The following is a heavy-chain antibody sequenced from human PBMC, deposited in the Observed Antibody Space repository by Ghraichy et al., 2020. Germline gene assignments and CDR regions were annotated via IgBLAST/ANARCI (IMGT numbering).Heavy chain of an antibody. CDR1: GGSIGTFY. D-gene: IGHD2-15*01. Sequence: SETLSLTCTVSGGSIGTFYWSWLRQPPGKGLEWIGHIFYTGSTNYNPSLKSRLTISVDTSRNQFSLNLKSVTAADTAVYYCARSRYCSGATCYEDFNFFAPGGQGTLVTVSS. J-gene: IGHJ5*02. CDR3: ARSRYCSGATCYEDFNFFAP. CDR2: IFYTGST. V-gene: IGHV4-59*01.